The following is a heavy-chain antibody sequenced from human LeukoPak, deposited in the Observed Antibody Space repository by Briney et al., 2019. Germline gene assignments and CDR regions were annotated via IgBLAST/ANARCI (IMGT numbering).Heavy chain of an antibody. D-gene: IGHD6-13*01. J-gene: IGHJ4*02. CDR1: GFTFSSYS. CDR3: ARGYSSSWYVFDYLDY. CDR2: ISSSSSTI. V-gene: IGHV3-48*01. Sequence: GGSLRLSCAASGFTFSSYSMNWVRQAPGKGLEWVSYISSSSSTIYYADSVKGRFTISRDNAKNSLYLQMNSLRAEDTAVYYCARGYSSSWYVFDYLDYWGQGTLSPSPQ.